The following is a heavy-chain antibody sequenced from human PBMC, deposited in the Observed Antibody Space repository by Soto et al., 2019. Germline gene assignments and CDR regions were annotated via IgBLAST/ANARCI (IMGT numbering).Heavy chain of an antibody. CDR3: AKDHRGSYKNY. Sequence: GSLRLSCAASGFTFSSYAMSWVRQAPGKGLEWVSAISGSGGSTYYADSVKGRFTISRDNSKNTLYLQMNGLRAEDTAVYYCAKDHRGSYKNYWGQGTLVTVSS. V-gene: IGHV3-23*01. CDR2: ISGSGGST. CDR1: GFTFSSYA. J-gene: IGHJ4*02. D-gene: IGHD1-26*01.